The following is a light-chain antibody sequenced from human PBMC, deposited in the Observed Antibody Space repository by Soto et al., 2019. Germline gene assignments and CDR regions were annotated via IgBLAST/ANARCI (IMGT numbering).Light chain of an antibody. CDR3: QQYTNWPPWT. Sequence: EIVMTQSPATLSVSPGERATLSYRASQSLSTNLAWYQQKPGQSPRLLIYGASTRATGVPARFSGSGSGTEFTLTISSLQSEDFAVYYCQQYTNWPPWTFGQGTKVVIK. CDR2: GAS. J-gene: IGKJ1*01. V-gene: IGKV3-15*01. CDR1: QSLSTN.